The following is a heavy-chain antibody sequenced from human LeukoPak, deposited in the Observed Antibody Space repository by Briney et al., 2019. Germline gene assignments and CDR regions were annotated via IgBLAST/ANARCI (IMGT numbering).Heavy chain of an antibody. CDR3: ARWGLVAPGTYYYYYMDV. CDR2: INAYNGDT. V-gene: IGHV1-18*01. D-gene: IGHD2-2*01. CDR1: GDTFTNYG. J-gene: IGHJ6*03. Sequence: ASVKVSCKASGDTFTNYGVSWGRQAPGQGLEWMGWINAYNGDTHYAQNLQGRLTMTTDTSTSMAFMELRSLRPDDTAVYFCARWGLVAPGTYYYYYMDVWGRGTTVTVSS.